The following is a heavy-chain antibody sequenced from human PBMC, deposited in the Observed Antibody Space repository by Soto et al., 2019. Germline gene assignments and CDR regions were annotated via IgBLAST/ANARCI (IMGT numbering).Heavy chain of an antibody. Sequence: PGGSLRLSCAASGFTFSSYAMSWVRQAPGKGLEWVSAISGSGGSTYYADSVKGRFTISRDNSKNTLYLQMNSLRAEDTAVYYCAKVGVVVPAASRDYYGMDVWGQGTTVTVSS. CDR3: AKVGVVVPAASRDYYGMDV. V-gene: IGHV3-23*01. CDR1: GFTFSSYA. D-gene: IGHD2-2*01. J-gene: IGHJ6*02. CDR2: ISGSGGST.